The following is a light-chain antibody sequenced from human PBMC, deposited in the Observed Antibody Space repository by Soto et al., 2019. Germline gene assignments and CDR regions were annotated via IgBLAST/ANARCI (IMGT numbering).Light chain of an antibody. CDR2: EGS. J-gene: IGLJ1*01. CDR3: CSYAGSRTFRV. CDR1: SSDVGNYNL. Sequence: QSALTQPASVSGSPGQSITISCTGTSSDVGNYNLVSWYQQHPGKAPKLMIYEGSKRPSGVSNRFSGSKSGNTASLTISGLQAEDEADYYCCSYAGSRTFRVFGTGTKLTVL. V-gene: IGLV2-23*03.